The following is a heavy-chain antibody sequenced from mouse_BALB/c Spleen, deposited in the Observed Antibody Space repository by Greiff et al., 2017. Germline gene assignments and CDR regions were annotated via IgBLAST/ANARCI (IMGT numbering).Heavy chain of an antibody. Sequence: VQLQQSGAELAKPGASVKMSCKASGYTFTSYWMHWVKQRPGQGLEWIGYINPSTGYTEYNQKFKDKATLTADKSSSTAYMQLSSLTSEDSAVYYCARSRDYGFHYYAMDYWGQGTSVTVSS. CDR1: GYTFTSYW. CDR3: ARSRDYGFHYYAMDY. D-gene: IGHD1-2*01. V-gene: IGHV1-7*01. CDR2: INPSTGYT. J-gene: IGHJ4*01.